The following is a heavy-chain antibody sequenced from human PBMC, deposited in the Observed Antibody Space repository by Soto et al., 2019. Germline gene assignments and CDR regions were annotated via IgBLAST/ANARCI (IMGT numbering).Heavy chain of an antibody. J-gene: IGHJ3*02. CDR3: ARDFPHLRFLEWRHGRSPYDI. V-gene: IGHV6-1*01. Sequence: SQTLSLTCAISGDSVSSNSAAWNWIRQSPSRGLEWLGRTYYRSKWYNDYAVSVKSRITINPDTSKNQFSLQLNSVTPEDTAVYYCARDFPHLRFLEWRHGRSPYDICRQGTMVPVAS. CDR2: TYYRSKWYN. D-gene: IGHD3-3*01. CDR1: GDSVSSNSAA.